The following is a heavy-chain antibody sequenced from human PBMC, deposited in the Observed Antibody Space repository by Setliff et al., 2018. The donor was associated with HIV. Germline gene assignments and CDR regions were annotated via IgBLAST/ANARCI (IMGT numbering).Heavy chain of an antibody. D-gene: IGHD3-16*01. CDR2: VHFSGST. Sequence: SETLSLTCSVSSGSISSDYYRGWIRQPPGKGLEWIGNVHFSGSTYYNPSLKSRVTIHVATSQRQFFLSLSSVTAADTAVYYCARPALGIGGGAMFDSWGQGTLVTVSS. CDR3: ARPALGIGGGAMFDS. V-gene: IGHV4-39*01. J-gene: IGHJ4*02. CDR1: SGSISSDYY.